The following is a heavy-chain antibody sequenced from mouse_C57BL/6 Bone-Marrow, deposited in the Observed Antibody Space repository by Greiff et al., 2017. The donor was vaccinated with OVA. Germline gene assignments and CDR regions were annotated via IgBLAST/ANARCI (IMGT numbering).Heavy chain of an antibody. CDR2: IYPGGSST. CDR1: GYTFTSYW. CDR3: AKGTRYDEGDY. Sequence: QVQLQQPGAELVRPGPSVKLSCKASGYTFTSYWMNWVKQRPGQGLEWIGVIYPGGSSTNYNQKFKSKATLTVDTSSSTAYMQLSSRTSEDSAVYYCAKGTRYDEGDYWGQGTTLTVSS. D-gene: IGHD2-14*01. J-gene: IGHJ2*01. V-gene: IGHV1-59*01.